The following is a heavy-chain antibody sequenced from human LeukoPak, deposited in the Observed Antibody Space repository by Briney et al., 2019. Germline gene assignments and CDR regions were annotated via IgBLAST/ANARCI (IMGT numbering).Heavy chain of an antibody. J-gene: IGHJ4*02. V-gene: IGHV3-23*01. CDR1: GFTFSSYG. CDR2: ISGSGGST. D-gene: IGHD2-2*01. CDR3: AKSRDIVVVPATYYFDY. Sequence: AGGSLRLSCAASGFTFSSYGMHWVRQAPGKGLEWVSAISGSGGSTYYADSVKGRFTISRDNSKNTLYLQMNSLRAEDTAVYYCAKSRDIVVVPATYYFDYWGQGTLVTVSS.